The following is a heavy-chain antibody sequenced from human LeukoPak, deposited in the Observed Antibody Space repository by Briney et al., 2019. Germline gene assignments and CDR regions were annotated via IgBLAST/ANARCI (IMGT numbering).Heavy chain of an antibody. J-gene: IGHJ4*02. Sequence: SLRFSCAASGFTFSSYGMHWVRQAPGKGLEWVAVISYDGSNKYYADSVKGRFTISRDNSKNTLYLQMNSLRAEDTAVYYCAKMGVPYYFDYWGQGTLVTVSS. CDR1: GFTFSSYG. CDR3: AKMGVPYYFDY. D-gene: IGHD3-16*01. V-gene: IGHV3-30*18. CDR2: ISYDGSNK.